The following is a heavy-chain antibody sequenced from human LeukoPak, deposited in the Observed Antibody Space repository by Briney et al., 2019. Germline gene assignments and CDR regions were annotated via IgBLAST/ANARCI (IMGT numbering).Heavy chain of an antibody. CDR3: ARPLAVAGFDY. V-gene: IGHV1-3*01. CDR1: GYTFTSYA. CDR2: INAGNGYT. D-gene: IGHD6-19*01. J-gene: IGHJ4*02. Sequence: VASVKVSCKASGYTFTSYAMHWVRQAPGQRLEWMGWINAGNGYTKYSQKFQGRDTITRDTSASTAYMELSSLRSEDTAMYYCARPLAVAGFDYWGQGTLVTVSS.